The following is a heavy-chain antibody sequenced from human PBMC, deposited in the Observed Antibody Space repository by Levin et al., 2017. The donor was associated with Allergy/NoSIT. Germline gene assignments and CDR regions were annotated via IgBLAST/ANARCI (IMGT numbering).Heavy chain of an antibody. D-gene: IGHD3-9*01. CDR2: ISSSGSTI. Sequence: PGGSLRLSCAASGFTFSDYYMSWIRQAPGKGLEWVSYISSSGSTIYYADSVKGRFTISRDNAKNSLYLQMNSLRAEDTAVYYCARAQLRYFDWLYFRSQEAFDSWGQGTMVTVSS. J-gene: IGHJ3*02. CDR1: GFTFSDYY. V-gene: IGHV3-11*01. CDR3: ARAQLRYFDWLYFRSQEAFDS.